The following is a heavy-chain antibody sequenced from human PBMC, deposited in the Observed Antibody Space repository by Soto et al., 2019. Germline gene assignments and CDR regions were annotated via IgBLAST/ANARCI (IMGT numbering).Heavy chain of an antibody. J-gene: IGHJ4*02. CDR2: ISAYNGNT. CDR1: GYTFTSYG. V-gene: IGHV1-18*01. Sequence: ASVKVSCKASGYTFTSYGISWVRQAPGQGLEWMGWISAYNGNTNYAQKLQGRVTMTTDTSTSTAYMELRSLRSDDTAVYYCARLHYDSSGHYYWTPSYFDYWGQGTLVTVSS. D-gene: IGHD3-22*01. CDR3: ARLHYDSSGHYYWTPSYFDY.